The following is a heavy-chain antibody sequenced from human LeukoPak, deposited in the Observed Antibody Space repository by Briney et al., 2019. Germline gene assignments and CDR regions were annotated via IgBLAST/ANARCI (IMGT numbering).Heavy chain of an antibody. CDR3: ARALAVAGTKTGTSIDY. V-gene: IGHV3-21*01. CDR2: ISSSSSYI. J-gene: IGHJ4*02. CDR1: GFTFSSYS. D-gene: IGHD6-19*01. Sequence: KPGGSLRLSCAASGFTFSSYSMNCVRQAPGKGLEWVSSISSSSSYIYYADSVKGRFTISRDNAKNSLYLQMNSLRAEDTAVYYCARALAVAGTKTGTSIDYWGQGTLVTVSS.